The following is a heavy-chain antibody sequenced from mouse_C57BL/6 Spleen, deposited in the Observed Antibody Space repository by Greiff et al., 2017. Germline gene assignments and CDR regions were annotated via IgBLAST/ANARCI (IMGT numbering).Heavy chain of an antibody. CDR3: ASIDGYYGVDY. CDR2: IYPGDGDT. J-gene: IGHJ2*01. V-gene: IGHV1-82*01. Sequence: QVQLKQSGPELVKPGASVKISCKASGYAFSSSWMNWVKQRPGKGLEWIGRIYPGDGDTNYNGKFKGKATLTADKSSSTAYMQLSSLTSEDSAVYFCASIDGYYGVDYWGQGTTLTVSS. CDR1: GYAFSSSW. D-gene: IGHD2-3*01.